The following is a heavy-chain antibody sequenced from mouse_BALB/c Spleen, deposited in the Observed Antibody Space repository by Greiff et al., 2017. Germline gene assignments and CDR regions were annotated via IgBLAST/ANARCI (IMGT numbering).Heavy chain of an antibody. CDR1: GYTFTDYA. CDR3: ARGGLRWYFDV. D-gene: IGHD2-4*01. V-gene: IGHV1S137*01. CDR2: ISTYYGDA. J-gene: IGHJ1*01. Sequence: QVQLQQSGAELVRPGVSVKISCKGSGYTFTDYAMHWVKQSHAKSLEWIGVISTYYGDASYNQKFKGKATMTVDKSSSTAYMELARLTSEDSAIYYCARGGLRWYFDVWGAGTTVTVSS.